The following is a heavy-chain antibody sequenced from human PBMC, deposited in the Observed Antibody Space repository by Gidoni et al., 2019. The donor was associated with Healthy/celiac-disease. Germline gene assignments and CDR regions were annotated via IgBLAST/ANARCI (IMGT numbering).Heavy chain of an antibody. CDR3: ARDGIEYSSPGAFDY. D-gene: IGHD6-6*01. V-gene: IGHV4-61*02. J-gene: IGHJ4*02. Sequence: QVQLQESGPGLVKPSQTLSLICPASGGSISSGSYYWSWIRQPVGKGLEWIGRNYTSGSTNYNPSLKSRVTISVDTSKNQFSLKLSSVTAADTAVYYCARDGIEYSSPGAFDYWGQGTLVTVSS. CDR1: GGSISSGSYY. CDR2: NYTSGST.